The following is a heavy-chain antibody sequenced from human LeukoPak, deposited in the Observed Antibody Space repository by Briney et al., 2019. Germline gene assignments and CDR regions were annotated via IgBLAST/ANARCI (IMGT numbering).Heavy chain of an antibody. V-gene: IGHV4-61*08. CDR3: ARGSSSIWFDP. CDR2: IYYSGST. D-gene: IGHD6-6*01. Sequence: SETLSLTCAVSGGSISSGGYSWSWIRQPPGKGLEWIGYIYYSGSTNYNPSLKSRVTISVDTSKNQFSLKLSSVTAADTAVYYCARGSSSIWFDPWGQGTLVTVSS. J-gene: IGHJ5*02. CDR1: GGSISSGGYS.